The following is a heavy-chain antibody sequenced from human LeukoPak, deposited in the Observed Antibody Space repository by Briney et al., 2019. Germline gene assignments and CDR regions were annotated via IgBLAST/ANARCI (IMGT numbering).Heavy chain of an antibody. Sequence: SVTVSCKASGGTFSSYAISWVRQAPGQGLEWMGRIIPILGIANYAQKFQGRVTITADKSTSTAYMELSSLRSEDTAVYYCARAGRDGYKRHFDYWGQGTLVTVSS. CDR2: IIPILGIA. J-gene: IGHJ4*02. CDR3: ARAGRDGYKRHFDY. CDR1: GGTFSSYA. V-gene: IGHV1-69*04. D-gene: IGHD5-24*01.